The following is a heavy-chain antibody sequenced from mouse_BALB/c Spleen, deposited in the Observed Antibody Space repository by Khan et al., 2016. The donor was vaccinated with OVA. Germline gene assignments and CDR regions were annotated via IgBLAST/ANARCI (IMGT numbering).Heavy chain of an antibody. CDR1: GYTFSSYW. CDR2: ILPGSGRN. Sequence: QVQLQQSGAELMKPGASVKISCKATGYTFSSYWGEWVKQRPGHGLEWIGEILPGSGRNNYNEKFKGKATFTADTSSNTAYMQLSNLTSDDSAVYYCARGNYYGSSSWFGYWGQGTLVTVSA. J-gene: IGHJ3*01. D-gene: IGHD1-1*01. V-gene: IGHV1-9*01. CDR3: ARGNYYGSSSWFGY.